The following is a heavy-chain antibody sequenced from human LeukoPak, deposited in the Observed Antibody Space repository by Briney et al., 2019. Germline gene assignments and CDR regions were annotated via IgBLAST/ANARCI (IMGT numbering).Heavy chain of an antibody. V-gene: IGHV4-4*02. CDR1: GGSISSSNW. Sequence: PSETLSLTCAVSGGSISSSNWWSWVRQPPGKGLEWIGEIYHSGSTNYNPSLKSRVTISVDTSKNQFSLKLSSVTAADTAVYYCARAAAGTEFDYWGQGTLVTVSS. CDR3: ARAAAGTEFDY. D-gene: IGHD6-13*01. J-gene: IGHJ4*02. CDR2: IYHSGST.